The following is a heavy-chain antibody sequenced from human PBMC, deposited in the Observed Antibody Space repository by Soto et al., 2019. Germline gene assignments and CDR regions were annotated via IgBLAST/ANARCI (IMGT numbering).Heavy chain of an antibody. J-gene: IGHJ4*02. V-gene: IGHV4-39*01. D-gene: IGHD1-26*01. Sequence: SETLSLTCTVSGGSVRSSGYYWAWIRQPPGKGLEWIGSLYSSGKTYRNPSLKSRVTMSDDTSKNQFSLRLSSMTAADSAVYFCARAAVKLGATLFDSWGQGTLVTVSS. CDR1: GGSVRSSGYY. CDR2: LYSSGKT. CDR3: ARAAVKLGATLFDS.